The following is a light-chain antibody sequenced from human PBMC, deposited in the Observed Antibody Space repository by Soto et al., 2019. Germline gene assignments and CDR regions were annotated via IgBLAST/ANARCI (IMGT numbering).Light chain of an antibody. CDR2: KDS. V-gene: IGLV3-25*02. J-gene: IGLJ1*01. Sequence: YELTQPPSVSVSPGQTARITCSGDALPRQYAYWYQQKPGQAPVLVIYKDSERPSGIPERFSGSSSGTTVTLTISGVQAEDEADYYCQSADSSGTYVFGTGTKVTVL. CDR3: QSADSSGTYV. CDR1: ALPRQY.